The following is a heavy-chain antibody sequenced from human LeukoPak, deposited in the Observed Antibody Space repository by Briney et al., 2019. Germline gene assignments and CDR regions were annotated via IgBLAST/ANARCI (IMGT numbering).Heavy chain of an antibody. CDR3: ASQANYGDYVVFGY. CDR1: GYRFTSYW. D-gene: IGHD4-17*01. V-gene: IGHV5-51*01. Sequence: LGESLKISCKVSGYRFTSYWIGWVRQMPGKGLEWMGIIYPRDSDTRYSPSFQGQVTISVDRSTTTAYLQWSSLKASDTAAYYCASQANYGDYVVFGYWGQGTLVTVSS. J-gene: IGHJ4*02. CDR2: IYPRDSDT.